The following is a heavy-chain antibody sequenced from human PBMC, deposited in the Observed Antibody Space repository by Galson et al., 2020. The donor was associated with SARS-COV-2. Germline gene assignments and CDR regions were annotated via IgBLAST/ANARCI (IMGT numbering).Heavy chain of an antibody. D-gene: IGHD2-8*01. V-gene: IGHV1-24*01. CDR2: FDPEDGET. CDR3: ATTSALMVDNWFDP. CDR1: GYTLTELS. J-gene: IGHJ5*02. Sequence: ASVKVSCKVSGYTLTELSMHWVRQAPGKGLEWMGGFDPEDGETIYAQKFQCRVTMTEDTSTDTAYMELSSLRSEDTAVYYCATTSALMVDNWFDPWGQGTLVTVSS.